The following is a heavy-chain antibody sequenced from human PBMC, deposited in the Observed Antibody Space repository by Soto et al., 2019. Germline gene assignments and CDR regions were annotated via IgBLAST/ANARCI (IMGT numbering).Heavy chain of an antibody. J-gene: IGHJ6*02. Sequence: EVQLVESGGGLVQPGGSLRLSCAASGLSFNIYWMHWVRHVPGKGLVWLARINSDGSHTIYVDSVKGRFTISRDNDKNTVFLQMDSLRDEDTGVYYCAGGMAGLDVWGQGTTVTVSS. CDR2: INSDGSHT. CDR3: AGGMAGLDV. CDR1: GLSFNIYW. V-gene: IGHV3-74*01.